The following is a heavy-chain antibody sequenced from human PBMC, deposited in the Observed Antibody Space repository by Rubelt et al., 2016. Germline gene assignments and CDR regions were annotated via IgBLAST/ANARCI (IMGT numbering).Heavy chain of an antibody. D-gene: IGHD1-20*01. J-gene: IGHJ4*02. CDR2: ISSSSSYI. CDR1: GFTFSSYS. CDR3: ARVSITGTNFDY. Sequence: EVQLVESGGGLVKPGGSLRLSCAASGFTFSSYSMNWVRQAPGKGLEWVSSISSSSSYIYYADSVKGRFTISRDNAKNSLYLQMNSLRAEDTAVYYCARVSITGTNFDYWGQGTLVTVSS. V-gene: IGHV3-21*04.